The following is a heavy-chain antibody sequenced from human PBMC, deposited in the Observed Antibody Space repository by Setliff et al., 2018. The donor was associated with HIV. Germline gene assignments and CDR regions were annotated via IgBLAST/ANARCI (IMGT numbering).Heavy chain of an antibody. Sequence: PSETLSLTCTVSGGSISSYYWSWIRQPPGKGLEWIGYIYNSGSTNYNPSLTSRVTISVDTSRNQFSLKLTSVTAADTAVYYCARGDGTKYYYYYYMDVWGKGTTVTVSS. CDR2: IYNSGST. J-gene: IGHJ6*03. CDR1: GGSISSYY. CDR3: ARGDGTKYYYYYYMDV. D-gene: IGHD1-7*01. V-gene: IGHV4-59*01.